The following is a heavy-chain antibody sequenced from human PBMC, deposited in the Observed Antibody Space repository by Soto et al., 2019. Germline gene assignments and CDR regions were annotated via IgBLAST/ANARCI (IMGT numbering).Heavy chain of an antibody. CDR2: INSDGSST. Sequence: GGSLRLSCAASGFTFSSYWMHWVRQAQGKGLGWVSRINSDGSSTSYAASGKGRFTISKDNAKNTLYLQMNSLRAEDAAVYYCARRAGATMEDAFDIWVQWTMVTVSS. CDR1: GFTFSSYW. D-gene: IGHD1-26*01. CDR3: ARRAGATMEDAFDI. V-gene: IGHV3-74*01. J-gene: IGHJ3*02.